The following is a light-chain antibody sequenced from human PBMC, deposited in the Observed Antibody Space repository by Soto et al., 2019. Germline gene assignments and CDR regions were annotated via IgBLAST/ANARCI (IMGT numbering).Light chain of an antibody. CDR2: GAS. Sequence: EIVLTQSPGTLSLPPGERATLSCRASQSVSSSYLAWYQQKPGQAPRLLIYGASSRATGIPDRFSGSGSGTDFTLTISRLEPEDFAVYYCQQCGSSPPITFGQGTRLEI. J-gene: IGKJ5*01. CDR3: QQCGSSPPIT. V-gene: IGKV3-20*01. CDR1: QSVSSSY.